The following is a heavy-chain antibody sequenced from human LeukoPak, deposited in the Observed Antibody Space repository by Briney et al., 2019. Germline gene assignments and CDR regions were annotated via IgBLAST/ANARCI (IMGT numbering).Heavy chain of an antibody. D-gene: IGHD3-22*01. CDR3: ASPVAIGYYYETRDDYEGDY. J-gene: IGHJ4*02. Sequence: SETLSLTCSVSGVSISSSAYYWGWIRQTPGKGLEWIGSIYSGGTTYYNPSLKSRLTISLDTSKNQFSLRLNSVTAADTAVYYCASPVAIGYYYETRDDYEGDYWGQGTLVTVSS. CDR2: IYSGGTT. V-gene: IGHV4-39*01. CDR1: GVSISSSAYY.